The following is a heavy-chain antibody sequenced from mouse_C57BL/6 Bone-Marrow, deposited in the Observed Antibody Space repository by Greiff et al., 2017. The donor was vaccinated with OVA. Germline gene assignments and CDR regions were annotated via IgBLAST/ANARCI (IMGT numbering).Heavy chain of an antibody. CDR1: GYTFTSYW. CDR3: AREKRPFYFDY. V-gene: IGHV1-61*01. J-gene: IGHJ2*01. CDR2: IYPSDSET. Sequence: VQLQQPGAELVRPGSSVRLSCKASGYTFTSYWMDWVKQRPGQGLEWIGNIYPSDSETHYNQKFKDKATLTVDKSSSTAYMQLSSLTSEDSAVYYCAREKRPFYFDYWGQGTTLTVAS.